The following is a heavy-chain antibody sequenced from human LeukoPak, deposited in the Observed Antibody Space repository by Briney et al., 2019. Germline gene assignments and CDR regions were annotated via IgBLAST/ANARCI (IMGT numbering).Heavy chain of an antibody. CDR3: ARAFRWELQYYFDY. V-gene: IGHV4-31*03. CDR2: IYYSGNT. Sequence: PSQTLSLTCTVSGGSISSGGYYWSWIRQHPGKGLEWIGYIYYSGNTYYNPSLKSRVTISVDMSKNQFSLKLSSVTAADTAVYYCARAFRWELQYYFDYWGQGTLVTVSS. D-gene: IGHD1-26*01. J-gene: IGHJ4*02. CDR1: GGSISSGGYY.